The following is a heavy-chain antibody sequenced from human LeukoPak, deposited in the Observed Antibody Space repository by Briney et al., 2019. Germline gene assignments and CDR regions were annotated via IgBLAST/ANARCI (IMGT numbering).Heavy chain of an antibody. V-gene: IGHV3-30-3*01. CDR1: GFTFSSYA. D-gene: IGHD3-3*01. Sequence: GRSLRLSCAASGFTFSSYAMHWVRQAPGKGLEWVAVISYDGSNKYYADSVKGRFTISRDNSKNTLYLQMNSLRAEDTAVYYCARDGTYYDFWSGYYRYWGQGTLVTVSS. CDR3: ARDGTYYDFWSGYYRY. CDR2: ISYDGSNK. J-gene: IGHJ4*02.